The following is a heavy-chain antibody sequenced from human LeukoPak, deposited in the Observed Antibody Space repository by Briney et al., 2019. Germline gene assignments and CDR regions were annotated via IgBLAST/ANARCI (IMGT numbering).Heavy chain of an antibody. D-gene: IGHD3-9*01. Sequence: SEPLSLPCTVSGGSIRSTKWWSWVRQPAGKGLEWSGEIYHNGSTNYNPSLKGRGTISLDKSKNQFSLKLSSVTAADTAVYYCARAGLRYFDWLLRVLDYWGQGILVTVSS. CDR2: IYHNGST. V-gene: IGHV4-4*02. CDR3: ARAGLRYFDWLLRVLDY. J-gene: IGHJ4*02. CDR1: GGSIRSTKW.